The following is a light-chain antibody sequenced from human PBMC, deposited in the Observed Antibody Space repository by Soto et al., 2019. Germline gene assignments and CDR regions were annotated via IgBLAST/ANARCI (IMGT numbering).Light chain of an antibody. V-gene: IGKV3-15*01. CDR2: DAS. CDR3: QQYNTWPRT. Sequence: IVLKLSPGTLSLSPGERATLSCRASQSVSSSYLAWYQQKPGQAPRLLIYDASKRATGIPARFSGSGSGTEFTLTISSLQSEDFAVFHCQQYNTWPRTFGQGT. J-gene: IGKJ1*01. CDR1: QSVSSSY.